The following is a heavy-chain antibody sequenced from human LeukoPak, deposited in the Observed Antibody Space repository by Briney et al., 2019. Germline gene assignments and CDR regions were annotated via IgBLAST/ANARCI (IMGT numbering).Heavy chain of an antibody. CDR2: IWYDGSNK. Sequence: QPGGSLRLSCAASGFTFSSYGMHWVRQAPGKGLEWVAVIWYDGSNKYYADSVKGRFTISRDNSKNTLYLQMNSLRAEDTAVYYCAKTRASARPFYYYYMDVWGKGTTVTVSS. V-gene: IGHV3-33*06. J-gene: IGHJ6*03. CDR1: GFTFSSYG. D-gene: IGHD6-6*01. CDR3: AKTRASARPFYYYYMDV.